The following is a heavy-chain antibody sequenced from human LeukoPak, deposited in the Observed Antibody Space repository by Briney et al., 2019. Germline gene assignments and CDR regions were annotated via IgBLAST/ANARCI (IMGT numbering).Heavy chain of an antibody. CDR2: IYYSGRT. CDR3: ARQKPGTLYNWFDP. Sequence: SETLSLTCTVSGGSISSSSYYWGWIRQPPGKGLEWIGSIYYSGRTYYNPSLKSRVTISEDTSKNQFSLKLSSVTAADTAVYYCARQKPGTLYNWFDPWGQGTLVTVSS. J-gene: IGHJ5*02. D-gene: IGHD6-13*01. CDR1: GGSISSSSYY. V-gene: IGHV4-39*01.